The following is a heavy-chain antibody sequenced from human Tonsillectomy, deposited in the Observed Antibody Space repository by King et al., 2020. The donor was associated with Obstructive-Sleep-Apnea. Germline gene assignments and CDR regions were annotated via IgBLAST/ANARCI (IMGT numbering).Heavy chain of an antibody. D-gene: IGHD5-18*01. CDR2: IKQDGSEK. Sequence: QLVQSGGGLVQPGGSLRLACAASGFTFSSYWMSWVRQAPGKGLEWVANIKQDGSEKFYVDSVKGRFTISRDNAKNSLYLQMNSLRAEDTAVYYCARGDGYSYGKGFDYWGQGTLVTVSS. V-gene: IGHV3-7*04. CDR1: GFTFSSYW. CDR3: ARGDGYSYGKGFDY. J-gene: IGHJ4*02.